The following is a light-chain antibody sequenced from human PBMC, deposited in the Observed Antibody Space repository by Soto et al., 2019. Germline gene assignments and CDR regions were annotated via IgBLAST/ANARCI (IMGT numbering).Light chain of an antibody. V-gene: IGLV2-14*03. J-gene: IGLJ1*01. CDR2: DVT. CDR1: SSDVGGYNY. CDR3: SSYTTSNTRQIV. Sequence: QSVLTQPASVSGSPGQSITISCTGTSSDVGGYNYVSWYQHHPGKAPKLIIYDVTNRPSGVSNPFSGSKSGNTASLTIPGLQPEDEADYYCSSYTTSNTRQIVSGTGTKVTVL.